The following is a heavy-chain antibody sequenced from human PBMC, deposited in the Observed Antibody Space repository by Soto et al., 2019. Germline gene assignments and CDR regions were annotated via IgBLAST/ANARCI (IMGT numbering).Heavy chain of an antibody. CDR3: ARDKITGLFDY. CDR1: GGSFSGYS. CDR2: INHSGGT. D-gene: IGHD2-8*02. J-gene: IGHJ4*02. Sequence: SETLSLTCAVYGGSFSGYSWTWIRQPPGTGLEWIGEINHSGGTNYNPSLKSRVTLSVDTSKNQFSLKLTSVTAADTAVYYCARDKITGLFDYWGQGTLVTVSS. V-gene: IGHV4-34*01.